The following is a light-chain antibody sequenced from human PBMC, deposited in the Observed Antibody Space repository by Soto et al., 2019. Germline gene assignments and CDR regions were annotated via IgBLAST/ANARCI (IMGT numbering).Light chain of an antibody. J-gene: IGLJ6*01. V-gene: IGLV2-8*01. CDR2: EVN. CDR3: SSYSGSSNV. CDR1: SSDVGGYNY. Sequence: QSALTQPPSASGSPGQSVAISCTGTSSDVGGYNYVSWYQQHPGKAPKLMIYEVNKRPSGVPNRFSGSKSGNTASLTVSGLQAADEADDYCSSYSGSSNVFGTGTKLTVL.